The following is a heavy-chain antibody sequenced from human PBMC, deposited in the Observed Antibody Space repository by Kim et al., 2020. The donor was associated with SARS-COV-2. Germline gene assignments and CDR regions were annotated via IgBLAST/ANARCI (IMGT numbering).Heavy chain of an antibody. Sequence: ASVKVSCKASGYTFTSYYMHWVRQAPGQGLEWMGIINPSGGSTSYAQKFQGRVTMTRDTSTSTVYMELSSLRSEDTAVYYCARAPRPSSGWDRGSSDYWGQGTLVTVSS. D-gene: IGHD3-22*01. CDR1: GYTFTSYY. V-gene: IGHV1-46*01. CDR2: INPSGGST. J-gene: IGHJ4*02. CDR3: ARAPRPSSGWDRGSSDY.